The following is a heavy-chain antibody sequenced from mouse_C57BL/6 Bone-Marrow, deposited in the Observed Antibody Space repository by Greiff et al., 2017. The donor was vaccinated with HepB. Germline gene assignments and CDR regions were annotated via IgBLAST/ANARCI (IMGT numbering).Heavy chain of an antibody. CDR3: VTGPYFDY. J-gene: IGHJ2*01. V-gene: IGHV6-3*01. D-gene: IGHD4-1*01. Sequence: EVKLMESGGGLVQPGGSMKLSCVASGFTFSNYWMNWVRQSPEKGLEWVAQIRLKSDNYATHYAESVKGRFTISRDDSKSSVYLQMNNLRAEDTGIYYCVTGPYFDYWGQGTTLTVSS. CDR2: IRLKSDNYAT. CDR1: GFTFSNYW.